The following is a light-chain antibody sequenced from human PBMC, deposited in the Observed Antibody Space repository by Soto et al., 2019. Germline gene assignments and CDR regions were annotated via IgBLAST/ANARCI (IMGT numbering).Light chain of an antibody. CDR3: QQYGSTPLT. CDR2: DVS. CDR1: QSVKNNY. V-gene: IGKV3-20*01. Sequence: EIVLKQSPDTLSLSPGERATLSCRASQSVKNNYLAWYQQKPGQPPRFLIYDVSSRATGIPDRFSGSGSGTDFTLTISRLEPEDFAVYYCQQYGSTPLTFGGGTKVDIK. J-gene: IGKJ4*01.